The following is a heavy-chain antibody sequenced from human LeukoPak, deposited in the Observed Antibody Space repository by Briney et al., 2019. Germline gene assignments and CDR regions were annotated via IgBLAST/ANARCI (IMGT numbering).Heavy chain of an antibody. Sequence: ASVKVSCKASGYTFTNYDITWVRQAPGQGLEWLGWINPKSGAADYAQQFRGRVTMTRDTSINTDYMEMKRVTFDDTAVYFCARGAEAETSPLDFWGQGTLVIVS. V-gene: IGHV1-2*02. D-gene: IGHD6-13*01. J-gene: IGHJ4*02. CDR1: GYTFTNYD. CDR3: ARGAEAETSPLDF. CDR2: INPKSGAA.